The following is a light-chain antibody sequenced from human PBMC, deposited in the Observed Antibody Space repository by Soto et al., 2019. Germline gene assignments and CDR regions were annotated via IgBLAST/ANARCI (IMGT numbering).Light chain of an antibody. Sequence: DIQITQSPSTLSASVGDRVTITCRASEFISKWLAWYQQQPGTAPKLLIYQASSLESGVPSRFSGSGSGTEFTLPSTSLQPEDFATYYCQHYNSYLETFGQGTKVEIK. V-gene: IGKV1-5*03. CDR2: QAS. J-gene: IGKJ1*01. CDR3: QHYNSYLET. CDR1: EFISKW.